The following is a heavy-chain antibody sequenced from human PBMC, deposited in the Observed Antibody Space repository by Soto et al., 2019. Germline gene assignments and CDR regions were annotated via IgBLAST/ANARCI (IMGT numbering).Heavy chain of an antibody. Sequence: PGAPLNLSRKGSGYTFTNNWVGWVRQMPGKGLEWMGIIYPGDCDTRYSPSFQGQVTISVDKPIATAYLQWSSLKASDTGMYYCARQGSTSRYYYGTDVSGQGTTVTVSS. CDR3: ARQGSTSRYYYGTDV. J-gene: IGHJ6*02. V-gene: IGHV5-51*01. CDR1: GYTFTNNW. CDR2: IYPGDCDT. D-gene: IGHD5-12*01.